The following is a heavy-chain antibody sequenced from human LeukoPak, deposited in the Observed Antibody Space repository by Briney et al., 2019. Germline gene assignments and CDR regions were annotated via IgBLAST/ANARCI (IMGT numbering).Heavy chain of an antibody. Sequence: PSETLSLTCSVSGGSISNSDYYWGWIRQPPGKGLEWIGYIYYSGSTYYNPSLKSRVTISVDTSKNQFSLKLSSVTAADTAVYYCAREQAPTMVRGVIIYENWFDPWGQGTLVTVSS. J-gene: IGHJ5*02. CDR2: IYYSGST. CDR1: GGSISNSDYY. D-gene: IGHD3-10*01. CDR3: AREQAPTMVRGVIIYENWFDP. V-gene: IGHV4-30-4*08.